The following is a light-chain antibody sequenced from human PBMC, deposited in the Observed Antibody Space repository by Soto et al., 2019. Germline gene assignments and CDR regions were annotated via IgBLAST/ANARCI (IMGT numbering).Light chain of an antibody. CDR1: QRVLYSSNNKNY. CDR3: QQYYNTRWT. Sequence: DIVMTQSPDSLAVSLGERATINCKSSQRVLYSSNNKNYLTWYQQKPGQPPKLLIYWASTRGSGVPDRFSGSGSGTDFTLTISSLQAEDVAVYYCQQYYNTRWTFGQGTKVEIK. J-gene: IGKJ1*01. V-gene: IGKV4-1*01. CDR2: WAS.